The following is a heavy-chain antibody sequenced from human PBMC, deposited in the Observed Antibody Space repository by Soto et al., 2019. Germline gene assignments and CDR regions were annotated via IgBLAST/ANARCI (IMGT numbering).Heavy chain of an antibody. V-gene: IGHV1-69*01. Sequence: QVHLIQSGAEVKKPGSSVKVSCKASGGTFNNYALSWVGQAPGQGLEWMGGIIPVFSATQYAQNFQGRVTISANESTKTVYLDLSSLRSDDTAVYFCESCTVFGLIAITSKTWFDPWGQGTLVIVSA. CDR3: ESCTVFGLIAITSKTWFDP. J-gene: IGHJ5*02. CDR1: GGTFNNYA. D-gene: IGHD3-3*01. CDR2: IIPVFSAT.